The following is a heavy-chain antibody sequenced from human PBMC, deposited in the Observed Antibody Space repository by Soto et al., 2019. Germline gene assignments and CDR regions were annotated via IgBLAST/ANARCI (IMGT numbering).Heavy chain of an antibody. J-gene: IGHJ4*02. D-gene: IGHD3-22*01. Sequence: LRLSCAASGFTFSRYTIHWVRQAPGKGLEWVAVISYDGSNKYYADSVKGRFTISRDNSKNTLYLQMNSLRVEDTAVYYCARNYDSSGDYRDYWGQGTLVTVSS. CDR1: GFTFSRYT. CDR2: ISYDGSNK. V-gene: IGHV3-30-3*01. CDR3: ARNYDSSGDYRDY.